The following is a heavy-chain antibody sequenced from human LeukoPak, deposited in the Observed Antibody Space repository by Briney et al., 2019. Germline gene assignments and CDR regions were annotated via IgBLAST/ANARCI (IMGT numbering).Heavy chain of an antibody. J-gene: IGHJ5*02. CDR2: IYSSGST. V-gene: IGHV4-59*12. Sequence: SETLSLTCTVPGGSISSYYWSWIRQPPGKGLEWIGYIYSSGSTNYNPSLKSRITISVDTSKNQFSLKLSSVTAADTAVYYCARSHRFFEWLLSHNWFDPWGQGTLVTVSS. D-gene: IGHD3-3*01. CDR1: GGSISSYY. CDR3: ARSHRFFEWLLSHNWFDP.